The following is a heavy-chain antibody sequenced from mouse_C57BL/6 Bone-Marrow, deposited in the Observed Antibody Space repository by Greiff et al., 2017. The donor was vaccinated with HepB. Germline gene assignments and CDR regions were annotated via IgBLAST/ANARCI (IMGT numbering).Heavy chain of an antibody. V-gene: IGHV1-50*01. D-gene: IGHD2-4*01. J-gene: IGHJ2*01. CDR3: ARDDYGGY. Sequence: VQLQQPGAELVKPGASVKLSCKASGYTFTSYWMQWVKQRPGQGLEWIGEIDPSDSYTNYNQKFKGKATLTVDTSSSTAYMQLSSLTSEDSAVYYCARDDYGGYWGQGTTLTVSS. CDR1: GYTFTSYW. CDR2: IDPSDSYT.